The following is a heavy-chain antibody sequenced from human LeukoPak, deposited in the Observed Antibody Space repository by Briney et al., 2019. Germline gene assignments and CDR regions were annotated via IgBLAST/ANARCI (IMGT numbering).Heavy chain of an antibody. V-gene: IGHV3-23*01. J-gene: IGHJ4*02. CDR1: GFTFSTYA. D-gene: IGHD5-24*01. Sequence: PGGSLRLSCAASGFTFSTYAMTWVRQAPGKGLEWVSAISTSGDDTYYLDSVRGRFTISRDNSKNTLYLQMNSLRAEDTAVYYCARWLKRPIDYWGQGTLVTVS. CDR2: ISTSGDDT. CDR3: ARWLKRPIDY.